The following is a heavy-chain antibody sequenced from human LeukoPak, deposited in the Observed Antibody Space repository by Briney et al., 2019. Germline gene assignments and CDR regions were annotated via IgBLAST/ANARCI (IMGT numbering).Heavy chain of an antibody. CDR2: ISWDGGST. V-gene: IGHV3-43*01. D-gene: IGHD6-13*01. CDR3: AKDRAAVAFGPPVFDD. Sequence: TGGSLRLSCAASGFIFDDYTMHWVRQGPGKGLEWVSLISWDGGSTYYTDSVKGRFTISRDNSKKSLYLQMNGLRSEDTALYYCAKDRAAVAFGPPVFDDWGQGTLVTVSS. CDR1: GFIFDDYT. J-gene: IGHJ4*02.